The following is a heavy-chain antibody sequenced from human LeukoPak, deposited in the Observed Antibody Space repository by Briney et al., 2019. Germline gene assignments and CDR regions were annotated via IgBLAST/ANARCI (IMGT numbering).Heavy chain of an antibody. CDR2: ISGVGTST. V-gene: IGHV3-23*01. D-gene: IGHD3-10*01. Sequence: QPGGSLRLSCAASTFTFSSYPMSWVRQAPGKGLEWVSAISGVGTSTFYADSVKGRFTISRDNSKTTLYLQMNSLRAEDTVVYYCAKGGSYYTSSWFDPWGQGTLVTVSS. CDR1: TFTFSSYP. CDR3: AKGGSYYTSSWFDP. J-gene: IGHJ5*02.